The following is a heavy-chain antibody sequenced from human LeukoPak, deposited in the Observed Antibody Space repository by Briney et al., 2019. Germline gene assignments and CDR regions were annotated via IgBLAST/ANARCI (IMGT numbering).Heavy chain of an antibody. D-gene: IGHD3-9*01. Sequence: PSETLSLTCNVSSYSISSGYYWGWLRQPPRKGLELSGSIDHSGRTYYHPSLKSRVTISGDTSKNQFYLKLSSVTAADTAVYFCGRDRPTGYYDYWGQGILVTVSS. CDR1: SYSISSGYY. CDR3: GRDRPTGYYDY. CDR2: IDHSGRT. J-gene: IGHJ4*02. V-gene: IGHV4-38-2*02.